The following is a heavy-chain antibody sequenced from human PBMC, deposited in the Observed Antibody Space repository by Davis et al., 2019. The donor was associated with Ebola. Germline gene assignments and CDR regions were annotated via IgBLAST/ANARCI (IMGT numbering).Heavy chain of an antibody. V-gene: IGHV1-2*02. CDR3: ARDGCSSTSCLSKYNWFDP. J-gene: IGHJ5*02. CDR1: GYTFTSYY. D-gene: IGHD2-2*01. Sequence: AASVKVSCKASGYTFTSYYMHWVRQAPGQGLEWMGWINPNSGGTNYAQKFQGRVTMTRDTSTSTVYMELSSLRSEDTAVYYCARDGCSSTSCLSKYNWFDPWGQGTLVTVSS. CDR2: INPNSGGT.